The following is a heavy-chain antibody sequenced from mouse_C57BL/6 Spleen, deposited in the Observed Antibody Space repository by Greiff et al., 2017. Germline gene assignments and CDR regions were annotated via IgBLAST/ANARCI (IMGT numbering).Heavy chain of an antibody. V-gene: IGHV1-55*01. CDR1: GYTFTSYW. CDR2: IYPGSGST. CDR3: ATPYYGSSYWYFDV. J-gene: IGHJ1*03. D-gene: IGHD1-1*01. Sequence: VQLQQPGAELVKPGASVKMSCKASGYTFTSYWITWVKQRPGQGLEWIGDIYPGSGSTNYNEKFKSKATLTVDTSSSTAYMQLSSLTSEDSAVYYCATPYYGSSYWYFDVWGTGTTVTVAS.